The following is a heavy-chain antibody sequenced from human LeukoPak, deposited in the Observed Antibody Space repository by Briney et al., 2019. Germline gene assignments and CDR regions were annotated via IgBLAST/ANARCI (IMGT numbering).Heavy chain of an antibody. V-gene: IGHV4-38-2*02. CDR2: INHSGST. CDR3: ARGLRQYYYYYMDV. J-gene: IGHJ6*03. CDR1: GYSISSGYY. Sequence: SETLSLTCTVSGYSISSGYYWSWIRQPPGKGLEWIGEINHSGSTNYNPSLKSRVTISVDTSKNQFSLKLSSVTAADTAGYYCARGLRQYYYYYMDVWGKGTTVTVSS.